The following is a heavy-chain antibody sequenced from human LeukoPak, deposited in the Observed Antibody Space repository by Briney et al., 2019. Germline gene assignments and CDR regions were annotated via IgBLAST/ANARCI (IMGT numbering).Heavy chain of an antibody. CDR1: GYTFTSYD. J-gene: IGHJ4*02. D-gene: IGHD3-22*01. Sequence: ASVKVSCKASGYTFTSYDINWVRQATGRGLEWMGWMNPNSGNTGYAQKFQGRVTMTRNTSISTAYMELSSLRSEDTAVYYCARPYDSSGYYDYFDYWGQGTLVTVSS. CDR3: ARPYDSSGYYDYFDY. V-gene: IGHV1-8*01. CDR2: MNPNSGNT.